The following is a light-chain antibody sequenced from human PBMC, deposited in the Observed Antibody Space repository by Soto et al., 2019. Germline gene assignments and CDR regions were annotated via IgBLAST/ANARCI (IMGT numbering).Light chain of an antibody. CDR2: LNSDGSH. Sequence: QSVLTQSPSASASLGASGKLNCTLSRGHSSYAIAWHQQQPEKGPRYLMKLNSDGSHSKGDGIPDRFSGSSSGAERYLTISSLQSEDEADYYCQTWGTGIQVFGGGTKLTVL. CDR1: RGHSSYA. V-gene: IGLV4-69*01. CDR3: QTWGTGIQV. J-gene: IGLJ2*01.